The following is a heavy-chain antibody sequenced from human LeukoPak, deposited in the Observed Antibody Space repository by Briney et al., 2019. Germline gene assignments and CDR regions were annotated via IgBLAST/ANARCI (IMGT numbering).Heavy chain of an antibody. CDR3: ARGRIRTPFYFDY. D-gene: IGHD2-2*01. Sequence: SETLSLTCTVSGVSISSSNSYWGWIRQPPGKGLEWIGSIYYSGNTYYNPSLKSRVTISVDTSKNQFSLKLSSVTAADTAVYYCARGRIRTPFYFDYWGQGTLVTVSS. V-gene: IGHV4-39*07. CDR1: GVSISSSNSY. CDR2: IYYSGNT. J-gene: IGHJ4*02.